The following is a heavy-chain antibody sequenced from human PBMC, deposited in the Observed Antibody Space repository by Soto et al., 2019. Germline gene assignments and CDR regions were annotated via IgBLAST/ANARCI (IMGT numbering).Heavy chain of an antibody. CDR2: ISGSGGST. CDR1: GFTFSSYA. D-gene: IGHD5-18*01. V-gene: IGHV3-23*01. Sequence: EVQLLESGGGLVQPGGSLRLSCAASGFTFSSYAMSWVRQAPGKGLEWVSAISGSGGSTYYADSVKGRFTISRDNSKNTLYLQMNSLRAEDTAVYYCAKDRMGYSYGDTFDYWVQGTLVTVSS. CDR3: AKDRMGYSYGDTFDY. J-gene: IGHJ4*02.